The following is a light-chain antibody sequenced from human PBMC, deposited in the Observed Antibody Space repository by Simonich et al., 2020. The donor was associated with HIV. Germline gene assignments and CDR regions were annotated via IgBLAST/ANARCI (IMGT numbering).Light chain of an antibody. CDR2: AAS. Sequence: DIQLTQSPSFLSASVGDRVTITCRASQGISSYLAWYQQKPGKAPKLLIYAASSLQRGVPSRVSGSASGTDFTLTISSLQPEDFATYYCQQSFSTPWTFGQGTTVDIK. CDR1: QGISSY. CDR3: QQSFSTPWT. V-gene: IGKV1-39*01. J-gene: IGKJ1*01.